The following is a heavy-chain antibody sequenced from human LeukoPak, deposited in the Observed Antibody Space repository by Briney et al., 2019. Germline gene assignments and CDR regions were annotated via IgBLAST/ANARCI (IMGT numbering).Heavy chain of an antibody. Sequence: SETLSLTCIVSGGSISSLNLWSWLRQPPGKGLEWIGEMYLGGTTNFNPSLKSRVTILIDKSKNQLSLQLTSVTAADTAVYYCARGRSNYYGMDVWGQGTTVTVSS. J-gene: IGHJ6*02. CDR2: MYLGGTT. V-gene: IGHV4-4*02. D-gene: IGHD1-26*01. CDR3: ARGRSNYYGMDV. CDR1: GGSISSLNL.